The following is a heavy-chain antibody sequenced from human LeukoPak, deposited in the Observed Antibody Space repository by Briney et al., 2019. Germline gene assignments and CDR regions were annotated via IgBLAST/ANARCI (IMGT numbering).Heavy chain of an antibody. D-gene: IGHD2-15*01. J-gene: IGHJ6*02. V-gene: IGHV3-64D*09. Sequence: GGSLRLSRSASGFTFSNYAMHWVRQAPGKGLEYVSAISSNGGSTYYTDSVKGRSMISRDNSKNTVHLQMSSLRAKDTAVYYCVKDRRYCSGGNCLSYYYGMDVWGQGTTVTVSS. CDR1: GFTFSNYA. CDR3: VKDRRYCSGGNCLSYYYGMDV. CDR2: ISSNGGST.